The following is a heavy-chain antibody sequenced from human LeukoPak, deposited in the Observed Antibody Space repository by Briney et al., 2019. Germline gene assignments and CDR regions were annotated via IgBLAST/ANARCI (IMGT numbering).Heavy chain of an antibody. D-gene: IGHD3-16*01. CDR3: AKLSRLRGAGYFDD. J-gene: IGHJ4*02. V-gene: IGHV3-23*01. Sequence: PGGSLRLSCAASGFTFSSYAMSWVRQALGKGLEWVSGISGGGGSTYYADSVKGRFTISRDNSKNTLYLQMNSLRVEDTAVYFCAKLSRLRGAGYFDDWGQGTLITASS. CDR1: GFTFSSYA. CDR2: ISGGGGST.